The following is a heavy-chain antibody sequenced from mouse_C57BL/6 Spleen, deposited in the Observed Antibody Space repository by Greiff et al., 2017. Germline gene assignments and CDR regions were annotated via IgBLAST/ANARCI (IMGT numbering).Heavy chain of an antibody. V-gene: IGHV1-62-2*01. CDR2: FYPGSGSI. CDR1: GYTFTEST. D-gene: IGHD2-2*01. Sequence: QVQLQQSGAELVKPGASVKLSCKASGYTFTESTIHWVKQRSGQGLEWIGWFYPGSGSIKYNEKFKDKATLTADKSSSTVYMELSRLTSEDSAVFFCARQEAGYYGYDGFAYWGQGTLVTVSA. J-gene: IGHJ3*01. CDR3: ARQEAGYYGYDGFAY.